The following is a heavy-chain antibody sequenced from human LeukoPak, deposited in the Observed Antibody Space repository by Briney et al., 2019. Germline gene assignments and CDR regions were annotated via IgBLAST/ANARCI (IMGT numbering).Heavy chain of an antibody. CDR1: GGSISSYY. CDR2: IYYSGST. D-gene: IGHD6-6*01. CDR3: ARSSIAAPRFDY. Sequence: SETLSLTCTVSGGSISSYYWNWIRQPPGKGLEWIGYIYYSGSTNYNPSLKSRVTISVDTSKNQFSLNLTSVTAADTAVYYCARSSIAAPRFDYWGQGTLVTVSS. J-gene: IGHJ4*02. V-gene: IGHV4-59*01.